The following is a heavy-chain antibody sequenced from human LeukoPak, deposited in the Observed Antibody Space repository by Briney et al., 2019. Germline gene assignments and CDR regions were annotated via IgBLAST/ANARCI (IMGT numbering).Heavy chain of an antibody. CDR2: IYPDDSNT. CDR1: GYSFTSYW. CDR3: ARAAAGTFWFDP. D-gene: IGHD6-13*01. V-gene: IGHV5-51*01. Sequence: GESLKISCKDSGYSFTSYWIGWVRQMPGKGLEWMGIIYPDDSNTKYSPSFQGQVTISADKSISTAYQQWSSLEASDTAMYYCARAAAGTFWFDPWGQGTLVTVSS. J-gene: IGHJ5*02.